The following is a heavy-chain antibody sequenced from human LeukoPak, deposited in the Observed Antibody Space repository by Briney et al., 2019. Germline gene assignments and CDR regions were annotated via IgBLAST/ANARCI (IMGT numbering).Heavy chain of an antibody. CDR3: ARELVATGCDY. CDR1: GFTFSSYA. CDR2: IWYDGSNK. J-gene: IGHJ4*02. V-gene: IGHV3-33*08. Sequence: PGGSLRLSCAASGFTFSSYAMHWVRQAPGKGLEWVAVIWYDGSNKYYADSVKGRFTISRDNSKNTLYLQMNSLRAEDTAVYYCARELVATGCDYWGQGTLVTVSS. D-gene: IGHD5-12*01.